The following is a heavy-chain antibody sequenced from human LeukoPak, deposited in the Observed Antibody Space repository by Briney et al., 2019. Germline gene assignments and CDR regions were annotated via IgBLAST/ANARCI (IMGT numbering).Heavy chain of an antibody. Sequence: SETLSLTCTVSGGSVNSGSYYWTWIRQPPGKGLEWIGYIYYSGSTNYNPSLKSRVTISVDTSKNQFSLKLSSVTAADTAVYYCAREWPSGGNYYYGMDVWGQGTTVTVSS. CDR1: GGSVNSGSYY. CDR3: AREWPSGGNYYYGMDV. J-gene: IGHJ6*02. CDR2: IYYSGST. V-gene: IGHV4-61*01. D-gene: IGHD2-15*01.